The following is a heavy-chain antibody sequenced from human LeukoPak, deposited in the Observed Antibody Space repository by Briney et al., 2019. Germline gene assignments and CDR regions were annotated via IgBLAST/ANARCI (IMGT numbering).Heavy chain of an antibody. CDR2: ISRSSHYI. V-gene: IGHV3-21*01. Sequence: GGSLRLSCAASGFTFSSYAMNWVRQAPGRGLEWVSSISRSSHYIYYADSMKGRFTISRDNAKNSLYLQMNSLRAEDTAVYYCARETLNGGFPPPFDIWGQGTMITVSS. CDR3: ARETLNGGFPPPFDI. J-gene: IGHJ3*02. CDR1: GFTFSSYA.